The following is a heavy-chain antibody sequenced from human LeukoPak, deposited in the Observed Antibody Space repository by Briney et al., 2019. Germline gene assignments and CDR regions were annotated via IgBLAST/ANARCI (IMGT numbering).Heavy chain of an antibody. Sequence: GASLRLSCAASGFTFSIYAMTGVRQAPRNGVEWGSAISGSGGSTYYADSAKGRFTLSRDNSKNTLYLDMNSLRAEDMAVYDCAKDQGITGNIYDYWGQGTLVTVSS. CDR3: AKDQGITGNIYDY. V-gene: IGHV3-23*01. CDR1: GFTFSIYA. J-gene: IGHJ4*02. D-gene: IGHD1-20*01. CDR2: ISGSGGST.